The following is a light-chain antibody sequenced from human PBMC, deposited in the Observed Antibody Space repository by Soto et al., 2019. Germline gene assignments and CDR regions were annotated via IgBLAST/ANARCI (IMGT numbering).Light chain of an antibody. CDR3: QQSYSTPLT. J-gene: IGKJ4*01. CDR2: AAS. CDR1: QSISSY. Sequence: DIQMTQSPSSLSASVGDRVTITCRASQSISSYLNWYQQKPGKAPKLLIYAASSLHSGVTSRFSGSGSGTDFTLTISSLQPEDFATYYCQQSYSTPLTFGGGTKVEIK. V-gene: IGKV1-39*01.